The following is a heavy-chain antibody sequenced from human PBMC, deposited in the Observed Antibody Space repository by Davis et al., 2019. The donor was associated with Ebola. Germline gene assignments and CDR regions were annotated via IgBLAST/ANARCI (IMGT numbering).Heavy chain of an antibody. Sequence: ASVKVSCKASGYTFTSYYMHWVRQAPGQGLEWMGIINPSGGSTSYAQKFQGRVTMTRDTSTSTVYMELSSLRSEDTAVYYCAREGSYDFWSGYYEDYWGQGTLVTVSS. V-gene: IGHV1-46*03. D-gene: IGHD3-3*01. J-gene: IGHJ4*02. CDR2: INPSGGST. CDR1: GYTFTSYY. CDR3: AREGSYDFWSGYYEDY.